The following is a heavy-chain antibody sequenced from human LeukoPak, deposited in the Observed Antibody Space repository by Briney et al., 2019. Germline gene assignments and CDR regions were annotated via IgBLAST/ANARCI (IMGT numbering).Heavy chain of an antibody. D-gene: IGHD2-15*01. CDR2: LTGSGDRT. CDR3: ARPRYCSGGTCNLDY. CDR1: GFTFNAYS. J-gene: IGHJ4*02. V-gene: IGHV3-23*01. Sequence: GGSLRLSCAASGFTFNAYSMSWVRQAPGKGLEWVSLLTGSGDRTFYADSVKGRFTISRDNSKNTLFLQMNSLRDEDTAVYYCARPRYCSGGTCNLDYWGQGTPVTVSS.